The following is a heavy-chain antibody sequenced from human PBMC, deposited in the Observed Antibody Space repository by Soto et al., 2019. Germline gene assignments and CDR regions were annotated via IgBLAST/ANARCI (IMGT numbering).Heavy chain of an antibody. CDR2: IYYSGST. Sequence: KTSETLSLTCTVSGGSISSGGYYWSWIRQHPGKGLEWIGYIYYSGSTYYNPSLKSRVTISVDTSKNQFSLKASDTAIYYCARHRTTSRWAGMDVWGQGTTVTVSS. J-gene: IGHJ6*02. V-gene: IGHV4-31*03. D-gene: IGHD6-13*01. CDR3: ARHRTTSRWAGMDV. CDR1: GGSISSGGYY.